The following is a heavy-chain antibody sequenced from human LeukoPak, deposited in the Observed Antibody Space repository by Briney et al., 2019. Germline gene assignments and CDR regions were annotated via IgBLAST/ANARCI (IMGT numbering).Heavy chain of an antibody. CDR1: GFTFSDYE. CDR3: AKDAAGPEY. CDR2: ISSGGDSK. V-gene: IGHV3-48*03. J-gene: IGHJ4*02. D-gene: IGHD6-13*01. Sequence: GGSLRLSCAASGFTFSDYEMNWVRQAPGKGLEWVAYISSGGDSKFYGDSVKGRFTISRDNSRNTLHLQMNSLRAEDTAVYYCAKDAAGPEYWGQGTLVTVSS.